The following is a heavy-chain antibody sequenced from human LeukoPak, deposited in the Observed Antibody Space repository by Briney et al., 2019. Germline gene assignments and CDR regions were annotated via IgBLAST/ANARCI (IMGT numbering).Heavy chain of an antibody. J-gene: IGHJ4*02. CDR3: ARDVTLLRYFDY. V-gene: IGHV4-61*02. Sequence: PSETLSLTCSVSGGSISSGSYYWSWIRQPAGKGLEWIGRIYTSGSTNYNPSLKSRVTISVDTSKNQFSLKLSSVTAADTAVYYCARDVTLLRYFDYWGQGTLVTVSS. CDR1: GGSISSGSYY. CDR2: IYTSGST. D-gene: IGHD3-9*01.